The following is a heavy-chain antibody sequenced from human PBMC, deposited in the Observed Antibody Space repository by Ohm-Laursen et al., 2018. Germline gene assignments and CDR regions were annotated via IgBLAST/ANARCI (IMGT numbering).Heavy chain of an antibody. Sequence: SLRLSCSASGFTFSSYGMSWVRQAPGKGLEWVSAISGGGSSTNYADSVKGRFTISRDNSKNTLYVQMNSLRAEDTAVYYCAKCDDNTGYSPFTYWGQGALVTVSS. CDR3: AKCDDNTGYSPFTY. CDR1: GFTFSSYG. J-gene: IGHJ4*02. V-gene: IGHV3-23*01. D-gene: IGHD3-22*01. CDR2: ISGGGSST.